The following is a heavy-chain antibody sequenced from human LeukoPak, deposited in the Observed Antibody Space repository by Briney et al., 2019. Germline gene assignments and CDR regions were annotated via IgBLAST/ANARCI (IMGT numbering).Heavy chain of an antibody. V-gene: IGHV3-74*01. D-gene: IGHD3-22*01. Sequence: EGSLRLSCAASGFTFSSYWKHWVRQAPGKGLVWVSRINSDGSSTSYADSVKGRFTISRDNAKNTLYLQMNSLRAEDTAVYYCARDLYYYDSSGRFDPWGQGTLVTVSS. CDR1: GFTFSSYW. J-gene: IGHJ5*02. CDR3: ARDLYYYDSSGRFDP. CDR2: INSDGSST.